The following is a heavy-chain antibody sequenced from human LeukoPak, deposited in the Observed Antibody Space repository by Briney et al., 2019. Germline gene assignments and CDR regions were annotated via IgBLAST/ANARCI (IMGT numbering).Heavy chain of an antibody. CDR1: AYSISSAYY. J-gene: IGHJ5*02. D-gene: IGHD6-13*01. Sequence: SETLSLTCTVSAYSISSAYYWGWIRQPPGKGLEWIGSIYHSGSTYYNPSLKSRVTISVDTSKNQFSLKLSSVTAADTAVYYCAREWIAAADNGGDWFDPWGQGTLVTVSS. CDR2: IYHSGST. V-gene: IGHV4-38-2*02. CDR3: AREWIAAADNGGDWFDP.